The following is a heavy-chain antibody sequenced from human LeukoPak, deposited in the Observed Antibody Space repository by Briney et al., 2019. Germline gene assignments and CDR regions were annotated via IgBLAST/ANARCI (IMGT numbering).Heavy chain of an antibody. CDR3: ARDGYRSSWVD. V-gene: IGHV4-4*07. CDR1: GGSISSHY. Sequence: SDTLSLTCTVSGGSISSHYWSWIRQPAGKGLEWIGLIYTSGSTNYNPSLKSRVTMSVDTSKNQFSLKVSSVTAADTAVYYCARDGYRSSWVDWGQGTLVTVSS. CDR2: IYTSGST. D-gene: IGHD6-13*01. J-gene: IGHJ4*02.